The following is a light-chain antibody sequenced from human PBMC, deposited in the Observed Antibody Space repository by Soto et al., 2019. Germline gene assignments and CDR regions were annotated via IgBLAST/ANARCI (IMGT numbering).Light chain of an antibody. Sequence: EIVMTQSPATLSVSPGERATLSCRASQSVSSNLAWYQQKPGQAPRLLIYGASTRATGIPARFRGSGSWTEFTLTISSLQSQDFAVYYCYQYNNVPLTVGQGTKMDIK. V-gene: IGKV3-15*01. CDR2: GAS. CDR1: QSVSSN. CDR3: YQYNNVPLT. J-gene: IGKJ1*01.